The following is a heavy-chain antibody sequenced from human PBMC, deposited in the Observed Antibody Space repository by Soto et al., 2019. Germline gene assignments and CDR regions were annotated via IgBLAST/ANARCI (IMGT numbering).Heavy chain of an antibody. CDR1: GFIFSSYA. V-gene: IGHV3-30-3*01. Sequence: QVQLVESGGGVVQPGRSLRLSCAASGFIFSSYAMHWVRQAPGKGLEWVAVISYDGSNKYYADSVKGRFTISRDNSKNTLYLQMNSLRAEDTAVYYCARVGTMVDYWGQGTLVTVSS. D-gene: IGHD3-10*01. CDR2: ISYDGSNK. J-gene: IGHJ4*02. CDR3: ARVGTMVDY.